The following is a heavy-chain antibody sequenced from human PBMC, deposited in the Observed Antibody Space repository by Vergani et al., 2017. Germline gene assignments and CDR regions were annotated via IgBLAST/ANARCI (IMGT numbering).Heavy chain of an antibody. D-gene: IGHD3-9*01. J-gene: IGHJ4*02. CDR1: GGSFSGYY. Sequence: QVQLQQWGAGLLKPSETLSLTCAVYGGSFSGYYWSWIRQPPGKGLEWIGYIYYSGSTNYNPSLKSRVTISVDTSKNQFSLKLSSVTAADTAVYYCARGRRTGYFDANDYWGQGTLVTVSS. V-gene: IGHV4-34*11. CDR2: IYYSGST. CDR3: ARGRRTGYFDANDY.